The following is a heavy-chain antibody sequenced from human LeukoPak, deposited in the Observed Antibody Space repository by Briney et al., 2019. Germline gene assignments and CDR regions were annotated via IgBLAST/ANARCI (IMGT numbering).Heavy chain of an antibody. V-gene: IGHV4-61*02. D-gene: IGHD3-3*01. CDR2: IYTSGST. J-gene: IGHJ4*02. Sequence: PSETLSLTCTVSGGSISSGSYYWSWIRQPAGKGLEWIGRIYTSGSTNYNPSLKSRVTISVDTSKNQFSLKLSSVTAADTAVYYCARADYDFWSGYGTLDYWGQGTLVTVSS. CDR3: ARADYDFWSGYGTLDY. CDR1: GGSISSGSYY.